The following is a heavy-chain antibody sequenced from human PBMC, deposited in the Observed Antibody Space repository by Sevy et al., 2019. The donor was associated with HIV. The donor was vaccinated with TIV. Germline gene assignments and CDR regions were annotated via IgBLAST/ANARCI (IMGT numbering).Heavy chain of an antibody. J-gene: IGHJ4*02. D-gene: IGHD3-10*01. CDR3: ARDFMVRGVIIPEYYFDY. CDR1: GFTFSNFA. V-gene: IGHV3-23*01. Sequence: GGSLRLSCAASGFTFSNFAMSWVRQAPGKGLEWVSAISGTGDITYYADSVKGRFTISRDNAKNSLYLQMNSLRDEDTAVYYCARDFMVRGVIIPEYYFDYWGQGTLVTVSS. CDR2: ISGTGDIT.